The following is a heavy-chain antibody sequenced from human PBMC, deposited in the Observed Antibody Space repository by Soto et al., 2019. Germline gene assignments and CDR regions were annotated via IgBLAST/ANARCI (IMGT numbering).Heavy chain of an antibody. Sequence: SETLSLTCTVSGGSMKNYYCTWIRQPPGKGLEWIGYIYYIGNTNYNPSLKSRLTILVDTAKKQFSLRLRSVTAADTAVYYCAKWDSSSNWFDPWGQGTLVTVSS. CDR3: AKWDSSSNWFDP. CDR1: GGSMKNYY. V-gene: IGHV4-59*01. D-gene: IGHD6-6*01. J-gene: IGHJ5*02. CDR2: IYYIGNT.